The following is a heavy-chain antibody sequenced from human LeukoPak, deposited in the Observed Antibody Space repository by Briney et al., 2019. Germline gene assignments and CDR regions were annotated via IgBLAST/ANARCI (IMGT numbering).Heavy chain of an antibody. Sequence: GASVKVSCKASGYTFTSYYMHWVRQAPGQGLEWMGRIIPIFGTANCAQKFQGRVTITTDESTSTAYMELSSLRSEDTAVYYCARERAARFDYWGQGTLVTVSS. CDR2: IIPIFGTA. D-gene: IGHD6-25*01. CDR3: ARERAARFDY. V-gene: IGHV1-69*05. J-gene: IGHJ4*02. CDR1: GYTFTSYY.